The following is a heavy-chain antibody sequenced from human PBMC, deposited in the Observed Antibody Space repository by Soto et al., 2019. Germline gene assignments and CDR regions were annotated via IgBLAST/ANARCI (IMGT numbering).Heavy chain of an antibody. D-gene: IGHD2-15*01. CDR2: INPSGGST. V-gene: IGHV1-46*01. Sequence: ASVKVSCKASGYTFTRYYMHWVRQAPGQGLEWMGVINPSGGSTDFAQNFQSRVTMTRDTSTSTVYMELSSLSSEDTAVYYCARGSSSKDPKDAFDIWGQGTMVTVSS. CDR1: GYTFTRYY. J-gene: IGHJ3*02. CDR3: ARGSSSKDPKDAFDI.